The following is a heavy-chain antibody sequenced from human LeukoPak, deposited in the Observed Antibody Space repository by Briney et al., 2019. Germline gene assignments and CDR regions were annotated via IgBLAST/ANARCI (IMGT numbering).Heavy chain of an antibody. V-gene: IGHV3-53*01. CDR3: ARDSGSGNSYFVNLADHYYMDV. Sequence: GGSLRLSCTVSGFTVSSNSMSWVRQAPGKGLEWVSFIYSDNTHYSDSVKGRFTISRDNANNSLYLQMNSLRAEDTAVYYCARDSGSGNSYFVNLADHYYMDVWGKGTTVTVSS. J-gene: IGHJ6*03. D-gene: IGHD3-10*01. CDR1: GFTVSSNS. CDR2: IYSDNT.